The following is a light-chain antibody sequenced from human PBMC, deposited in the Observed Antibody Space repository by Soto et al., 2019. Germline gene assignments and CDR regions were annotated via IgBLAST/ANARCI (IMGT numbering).Light chain of an antibody. CDR1: SSDVGGYNY. CDR2: EVS. V-gene: IGLV2-8*01. J-gene: IGLJ2*01. Sequence: QSALTQPPSASGSPGQSVTISCTGTSSDVGGYNYVSWYQQHPGKAPKLMIYEVSKRPSGVPDRFSGSKSGNTASLPVSGLQAEDEADYYCSSDAGSNNMVFGGGTKLTVL. CDR3: SSDAGSNNMV.